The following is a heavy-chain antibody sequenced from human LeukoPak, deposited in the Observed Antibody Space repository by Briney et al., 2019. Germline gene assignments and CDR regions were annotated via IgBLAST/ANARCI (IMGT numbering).Heavy chain of an antibody. CDR1: GFTFSSHA. Sequence: GGSLRLSCAASGFTFSSHALSWVRQAPGKGLEWVSAISVSGDSTYYADSVKGRFTISRDNSKNTLFLRMNSLRAEDTAVYYCAKHHYGGNSEYDCWGQGTLVTVSS. V-gene: IGHV3-23*01. CDR3: AKHHYGGNSEYDC. D-gene: IGHD4-23*01. CDR2: ISVSGDST. J-gene: IGHJ4*02.